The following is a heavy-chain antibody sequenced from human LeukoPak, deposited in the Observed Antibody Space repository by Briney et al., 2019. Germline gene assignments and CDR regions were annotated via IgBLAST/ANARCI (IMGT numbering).Heavy chain of an antibody. CDR1: GFTFSNAW. CDR2: IKSKTDGGTP. CDR3: TTEGTRTADYYFDY. J-gene: IGHJ4*02. V-gene: IGHV3-15*01. Sequence: PGGSLRLSCAASGFTFSNAWMSWVRQAPGKGLEWVARIKSKTDGGTPDYAAPVKGRFAISRDDSKNTLYLQMNSLKTEDTAVYYCTTEGTRTADYYFDYWGQGTLVTVSS. D-gene: IGHD1-14*01.